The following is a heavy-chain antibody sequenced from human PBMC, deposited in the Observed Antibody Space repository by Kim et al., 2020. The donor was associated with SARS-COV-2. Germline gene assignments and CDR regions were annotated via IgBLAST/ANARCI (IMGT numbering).Heavy chain of an antibody. CDR2: IYPGDSDT. D-gene: IGHD3-10*01. J-gene: IGHJ3*02. V-gene: IGHV5-51*01. Sequence: GESLKISCKGSGYSFTSYWIGWVRQMPGKGLEWMGIIYPGDSDTRYSPSFQGQVTISADKSISTAYLQWSSLKASDTAMYYCARTSALLWFGELFGRGGKDAFDIWGQGTMVTVSS. CDR3: ARTSALLWFGELFGRGGKDAFDI. CDR1: GYSFTSYW.